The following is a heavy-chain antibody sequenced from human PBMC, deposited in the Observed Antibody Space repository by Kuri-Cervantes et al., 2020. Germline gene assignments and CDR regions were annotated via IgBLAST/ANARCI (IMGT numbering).Heavy chain of an antibody. Sequence: GSLRLSCAASGFTFSSYWMSWVRQAPGKGLEWIGEINHSGSTNYNPSLKSRVTISVDTSKNQFSLKLSSVTDADTAVYYCARLGNSGSFPFEYWGQGTLVTVSS. CDR3: ARLGNSGSFPFEY. CDR2: INHSGST. J-gene: IGHJ4*02. CDR1: GFTFSSYW. D-gene: IGHD1-26*01. V-gene: IGHV4-34*01.